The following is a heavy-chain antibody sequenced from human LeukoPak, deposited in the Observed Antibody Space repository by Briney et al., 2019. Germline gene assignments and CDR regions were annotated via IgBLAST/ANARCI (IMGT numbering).Heavy chain of an antibody. D-gene: IGHD5-24*01. CDR3: ATSPKGNREAFDY. Sequence: SETLSLTCTVSGGSISSGGYYWSWIRQHPGKGLEWIGYIYYSGSTYYNPSLKSRVTISVDTSKNQFSLKLSSVTAADTAVYYCATSPKGNREAFDYWGQGTLVTVSS. CDR1: GGSISSGGYY. V-gene: IGHV4-31*03. J-gene: IGHJ4*02. CDR2: IYYSGST.